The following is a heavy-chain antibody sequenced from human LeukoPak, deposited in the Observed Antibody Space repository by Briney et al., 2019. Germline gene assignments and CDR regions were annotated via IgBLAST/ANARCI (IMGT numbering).Heavy chain of an antibody. D-gene: IGHD2-2*01. Sequence: PSETLSLTCAVSGGSISSGGYSWSWIRQPPGKGLEWIGYIYHSGSTYYNPSLKSRVSISVDRPKNQFSLKLNSVTAADTAVYYCARAWCSSTSCLNWFDPWGQGTLVTVSS. CDR3: ARAWCSSTSCLNWFDP. CDR1: GGSISSGGYS. CDR2: IYHSGST. V-gene: IGHV4-30-2*01. J-gene: IGHJ5*02.